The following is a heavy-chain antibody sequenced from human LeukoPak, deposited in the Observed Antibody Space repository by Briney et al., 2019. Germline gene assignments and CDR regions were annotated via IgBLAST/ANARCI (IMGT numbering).Heavy chain of an antibody. CDR3: ARAYYDTSGYPGWYFDL. J-gene: IGHJ2*01. CDR2: IYSTGTT. Sequence: KPSETLSLTCTVSGGSISSYYWSWIRQPAGKRLEWIGRIYSTGTTNYNPSLKSRVTMSVDTSKNLFSLKLTSVTAADTAVYYCARAYYDTSGYPGWYFDLWGRGTLVTVSS. CDR1: GGSISSYY. V-gene: IGHV4-4*07. D-gene: IGHD3-22*01.